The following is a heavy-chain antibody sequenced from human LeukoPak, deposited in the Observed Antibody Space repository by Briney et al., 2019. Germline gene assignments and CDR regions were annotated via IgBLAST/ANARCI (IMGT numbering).Heavy chain of an antibody. D-gene: IGHD2-15*01. J-gene: IGHJ4*02. CDR1: GGSFSGYY. CDR2: INHSGST. CDR3: ARARNNRPLVVVVSYYFDY. V-gene: IGHV4-34*01. Sequence: SETLSLTCAVYGGSFSGYYWSWIRQPPGKGLEWIGEINHSGSTNYNPSLKSRVTISVDTSKNQFSLKLSSVTAADTAVYYCARARNNRPLVVVVSYYFDYWGQGTLVTVSS.